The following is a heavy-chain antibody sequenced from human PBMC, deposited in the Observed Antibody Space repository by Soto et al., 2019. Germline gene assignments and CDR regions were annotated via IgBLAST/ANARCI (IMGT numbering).Heavy chain of an antibody. CDR1: GFTFSSYA. CDR3: AKEMSHYYDSSGPDDAFDI. CDR2: ISGSGGST. J-gene: IGHJ3*02. V-gene: IGHV3-23*01. D-gene: IGHD3-22*01. Sequence: EVQLLESGGGLVQPGGSLRLSCAASGFTFSSYAMSWVRQAPGKGLEWVSAISGSGGSTYYADSVKGRFTLSRDNSKNTLDLQMNSLRAEDTAVYYCAKEMSHYYDSSGPDDAFDIWGQGTMVTVSS.